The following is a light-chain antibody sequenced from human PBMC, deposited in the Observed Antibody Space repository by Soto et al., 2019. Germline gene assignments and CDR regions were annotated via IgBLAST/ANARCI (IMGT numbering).Light chain of an antibody. CDR1: SSDVGSYNL. Sequence: QSVLTQPASVSGSPGQSITISCTGTSSDVGSYNLVSWYQQHPGKAPKLMIYEGSKRPSGVSNRFSGSKSGNTASLTISGLQAEEEADYYCCSYAGSSRVFGGGTKLTVL. V-gene: IGLV2-23*01. J-gene: IGLJ3*02. CDR3: CSYAGSSRV. CDR2: EGS.